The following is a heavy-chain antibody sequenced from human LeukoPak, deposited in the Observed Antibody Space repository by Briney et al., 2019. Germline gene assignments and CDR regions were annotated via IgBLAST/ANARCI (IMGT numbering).Heavy chain of an antibody. V-gene: IGHV3-21*01. J-gene: IGHJ5*02. Sequence: AGGSLRLSCAASGFTFSSYSMNWVRQAPGKGLEWVSSISSSSSYIYYADSVKGRFTISRDNAKNSLYLQMNSLRAEDTAVYYCARIPDYYYDSSGYVAWGQGTLVTVSS. CDR2: ISSSSSYI. CDR1: GFTFSSYS. CDR3: ARIPDYYYDSSGYVA. D-gene: IGHD3-22*01.